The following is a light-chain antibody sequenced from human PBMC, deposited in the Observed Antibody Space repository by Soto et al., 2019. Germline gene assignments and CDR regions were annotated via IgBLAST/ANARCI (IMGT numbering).Light chain of an antibody. J-gene: IGKJ1*01. CDR1: QSVSSY. CDR2: DAS. Sequence: EIVLTQSPGTLSLSPGERATLSCRASQSVSSYLAWYQQKPGQAPRLLIYDASIRATGIPARFSGSGSGTDFTLTISSLEPEDFALYYCQQRSNWPPWTFGQGTKVEIK. V-gene: IGKV3-11*01. CDR3: QQRSNWPPWT.